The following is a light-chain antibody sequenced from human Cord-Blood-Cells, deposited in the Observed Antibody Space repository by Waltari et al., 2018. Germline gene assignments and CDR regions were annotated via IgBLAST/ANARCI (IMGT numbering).Light chain of an antibody. CDR3: QQYYSYPWT. Sequence: AIRMTQSPSSLSASTGDRVTITCRASQGISSYLAWYQQKPGKAPKLLIYAASTLQSVVPSRFSGSGSGTEFTLTISCLQSEDFATYYCQQYYSYPWTFGQGTKVEIK. CDR1: QGISSY. V-gene: IGKV1-8*01. CDR2: AAS. J-gene: IGKJ1*01.